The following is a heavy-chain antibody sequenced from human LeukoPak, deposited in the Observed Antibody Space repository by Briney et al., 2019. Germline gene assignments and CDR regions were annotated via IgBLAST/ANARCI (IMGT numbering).Heavy chain of an antibody. CDR3: AKDPVRYYHYLDV. CDR2: ISSGAGTT. Sequence: PGGSLRLSCVASGFTFSNYEMNWVRQAPGKGLEWVSYISSGAGTTHYADSVKGRFTISRDKSKNALYLQMNSPRAEDTAVYYCAKDPVRYYHYLDVWGKGTTVTVSS. V-gene: IGHV3-23*01. J-gene: IGHJ6*03. CDR1: GFTFSNYE.